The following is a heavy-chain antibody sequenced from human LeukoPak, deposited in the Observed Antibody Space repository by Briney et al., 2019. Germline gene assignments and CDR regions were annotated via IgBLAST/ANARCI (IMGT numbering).Heavy chain of an antibody. CDR3: ARFIEYSSAYFDY. Sequence: GASVKVSCKTSGYAFSSHGISWVRQAPGQGLEWMGWISGYNGKTNYTQKLQGRVTMTTDTSTATAYMELRSLRSGDTAVYYCARFIEYSSAYFDYWGQETLVTVSS. CDR1: GYAFSSHG. CDR2: ISGYNGKT. V-gene: IGHV1-18*01. J-gene: IGHJ4*02. D-gene: IGHD6-6*01.